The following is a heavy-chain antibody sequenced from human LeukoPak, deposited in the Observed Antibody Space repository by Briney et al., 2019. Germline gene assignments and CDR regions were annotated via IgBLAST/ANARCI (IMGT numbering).Heavy chain of an antibody. CDR2: ISRSSTTI. Sequence: GGSLRLSCAASGFTFSNYSMNRVRQAPGKGLEWVSYISRSSTTIYYADSVKGRFTISRDNSKNTLYLQMNSLRAEDTAVYYCAKAFGGSYRDAYFDYWGQGTLVTASS. V-gene: IGHV3-48*01. CDR1: GFTFSNYS. J-gene: IGHJ4*02. CDR3: AKAFGGSYRDAYFDY. D-gene: IGHD1-26*01.